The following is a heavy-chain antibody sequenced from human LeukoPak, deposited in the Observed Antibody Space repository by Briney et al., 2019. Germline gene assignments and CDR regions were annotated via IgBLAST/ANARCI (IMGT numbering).Heavy chain of an antibody. Sequence: GGSLRLSCAASGFSFSTSPMSWVHQPPGKGLEWVSAMNNGPGATFYRDSVRGRFTISRDDSKSTLYLQMNSLRAEDTGTYYCAKTHYDLLDVWGQGTTVTVSS. CDR3: AKTHYDLLDV. CDR1: GFSFSTSP. CDR2: MNNGPGAT. J-gene: IGHJ6*02. V-gene: IGHV3-23*01. D-gene: IGHD5-12*01.